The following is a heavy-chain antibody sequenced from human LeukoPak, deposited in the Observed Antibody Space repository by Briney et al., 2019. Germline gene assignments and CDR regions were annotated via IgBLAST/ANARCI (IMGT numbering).Heavy chain of an antibody. J-gene: IGHJ4*02. D-gene: IGHD6-19*01. V-gene: IGHV4-4*02. CDR1: GGSISSSNW. Sequence: SETLSLTCAVSGGSISSSNWWSWVRPPPGKGLEWIGEIYHSGSTNYNPSLKSRVTISVDTSKNHFSLKLSSVTAADTAVYYCARGRPSIAVATTGIDYWGQGTLVTVSS. CDR2: IYHSGST. CDR3: ARGRPSIAVATTGIDY.